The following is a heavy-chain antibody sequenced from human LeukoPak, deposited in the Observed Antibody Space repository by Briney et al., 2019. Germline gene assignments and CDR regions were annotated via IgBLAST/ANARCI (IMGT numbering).Heavy chain of an antibody. V-gene: IGHV3-9*01. D-gene: IGHD3-10*02. CDR1: GFTFDDYA. CDR3: AKDISYYGRGAMGGVDY. J-gene: IGHJ4*02. CDR2: ISWNSGSI. Sequence: GRSLRLSCAASGFTFDDYAMHWVRQAPRKGLEWVSGISWNSGSIGYADSVKGRFTISRDNAKNSLYLQMNSLRAEDTALYYCAKDISYYGRGAMGGVDYWGQGTLVTVSS.